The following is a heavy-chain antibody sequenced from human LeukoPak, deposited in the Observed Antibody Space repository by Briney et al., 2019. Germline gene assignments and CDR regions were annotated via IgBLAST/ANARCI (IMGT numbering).Heavy chain of an antibody. J-gene: IGHJ4*02. D-gene: IGHD3-16*02. V-gene: IGHV4-59*01. CDR1: GDSITLYY. CDR2: IYYSGST. CDR3: ARSDIWGSYRFLDY. Sequence: SETLSLTCSVSGDSITLYYWSWIRQPPGKGLEWIGYIYYSGSTDSNPSLKSRITMSVDTSKNQFSLKLTSVTAADTAVYYCARSDIWGSYRFLDYWGQGALVTVSS.